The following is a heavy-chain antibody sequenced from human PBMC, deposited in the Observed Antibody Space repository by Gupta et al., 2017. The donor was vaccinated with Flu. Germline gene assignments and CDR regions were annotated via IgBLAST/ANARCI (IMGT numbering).Heavy chain of an antibody. V-gene: IGHV3-74*01. CDR3: ARAPQPVFGTVVPEYYFDY. J-gene: IGHJ4*02. Sequence: DVQLVESGGGLVQPGGSLRLSCVASGFNFISHCMHWVRQVPGKGLVWVSRIDNEGNSISYADSVRGRFTISRDNARNTLSLQMTSLRVEDTAVYYCARAPQPVFGTVVPEYYFDYWGQGTLVTVSS. CDR1: GFNFISHC. CDR2: IDNEGNSI. D-gene: IGHD3-3*01.